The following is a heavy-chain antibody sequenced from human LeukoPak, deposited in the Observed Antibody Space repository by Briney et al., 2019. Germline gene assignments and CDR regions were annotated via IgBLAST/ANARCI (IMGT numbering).Heavy chain of an antibody. CDR1: GFTFSDYY. CDR3: AKDTVKVTTIRRVPHYMDV. D-gene: IGHD5-12*01. CDR2: ISNSDNTI. Sequence: GGSLRLSCAASGFTFSDYYMSWIRKAPGKGLEWVSYISNSDNTIYYADSVKCRFTISRDNAKNSLYLQMNSLRAEVTAVYYCAKDTVKVTTIRRVPHYMDVWGKGTTVTISS. V-gene: IGHV3-11*04. J-gene: IGHJ6*03.